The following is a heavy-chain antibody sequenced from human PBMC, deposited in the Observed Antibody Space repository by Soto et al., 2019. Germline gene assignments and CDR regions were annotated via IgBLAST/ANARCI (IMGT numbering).Heavy chain of an antibody. Sequence: EVQLLESGGGLVQPGGSLRLSCAASGFTFSSYAMSWVRQAPGKGLEWVSAISGSGGSTYYADSVKGRFTISRDNSKNTLYLQMNRLRAEDTAVYYCAKMGTLEYSSSGVDYWGQGTLVTVSS. J-gene: IGHJ4*02. V-gene: IGHV3-23*01. CDR1: GFTFSSYA. D-gene: IGHD6-6*01. CDR2: ISGSGGST. CDR3: AKMGTLEYSSSGVDY.